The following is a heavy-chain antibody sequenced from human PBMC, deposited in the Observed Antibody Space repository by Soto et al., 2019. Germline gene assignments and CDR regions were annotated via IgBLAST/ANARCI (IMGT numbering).Heavy chain of an antibody. CDR2: IIPIFGTA. D-gene: IGHD3-22*01. CDR1: GGTFSSYA. J-gene: IGHJ6*02. V-gene: IGHV1-69*13. Sequence: VASVKVSCKASGGTFSSYAISWVRQAPGQGLEWMGGIIPIFGTANYAQKFQGRVTITADESTSTAYMELSSLRSEDTAVYYCASGRLDYDSSGYYYLAAPLGMDVWGQGTTVTVSS. CDR3: ASGRLDYDSSGYYYLAAPLGMDV.